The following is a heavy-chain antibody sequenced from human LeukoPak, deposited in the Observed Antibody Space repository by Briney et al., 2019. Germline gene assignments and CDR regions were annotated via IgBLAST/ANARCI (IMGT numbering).Heavy chain of an antibody. CDR1: GGSISSYY. V-gene: IGHV4-59*01. CDR3: ARAGAEAAAGTPFDY. CDR2: IYYSGST. J-gene: IGHJ4*02. D-gene: IGHD6-13*01. Sequence: SETLSLTCTVSGGSISSYYWSWIRQPPGKGLEWIGYIYYSGSTNYNPSLKSRVTISVDTSKNQFSLKLSSVTAADTAAYYCARAGAEAAAGTPFDYWGQGTLVTVSS.